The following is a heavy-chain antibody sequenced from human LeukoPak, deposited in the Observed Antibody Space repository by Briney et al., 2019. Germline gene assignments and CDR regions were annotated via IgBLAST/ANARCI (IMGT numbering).Heavy chain of an antibody. CDR2: INPNSGGT. D-gene: IGHD2-2*01. CDR1: GYTFTGYY. Sequence: ASVKVSCKASGYTFTGYYMRWVRQAPGQGLEWMGWINPNSGGTNYAQKFQGRVTMTRDTSISTAYMELSRLRSDDTAVYYCARGKEYQLLKYYYYYYYMDAWGKGTTVTVSS. CDR3: ARGKEYQLLKYYYYYYYMDA. V-gene: IGHV1-2*02. J-gene: IGHJ6*03.